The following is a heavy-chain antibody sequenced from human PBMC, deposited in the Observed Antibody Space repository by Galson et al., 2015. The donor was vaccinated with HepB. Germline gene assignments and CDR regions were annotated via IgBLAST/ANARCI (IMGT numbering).Heavy chain of an antibody. Sequence: SVKVSCKASGYTFTGYYMHWVRQAPGQGLEWMGWINPNSGGTNYAQKFQGRVTMTRDTSISTAYMELSRLRSDDTAVYYCASLAVAGPADDAFDIWGQGTMVTVSS. CDR2: INPNSGGT. V-gene: IGHV1-2*02. J-gene: IGHJ3*02. CDR3: ASLAVAGPADDAFDI. D-gene: IGHD6-19*01. CDR1: GYTFTGYY.